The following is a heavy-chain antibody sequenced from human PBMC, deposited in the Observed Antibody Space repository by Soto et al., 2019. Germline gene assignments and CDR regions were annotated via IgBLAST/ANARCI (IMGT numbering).Heavy chain of an antibody. Sequence: SVKVSCKASGGTFSSYAISWVRQAPGQGLEWMGGIIPIFGTANYAQKFQGRVTITADESTSTAYMELSSLRSEDTAVYYCARVSGVAAIYYYYGMDVWGQGTTVTVSS. J-gene: IGHJ6*02. V-gene: IGHV1-69*13. CDR3: ARVSGVAAIYYYYGMDV. D-gene: IGHD2-15*01. CDR2: IIPIFGTA. CDR1: GGTFSSYA.